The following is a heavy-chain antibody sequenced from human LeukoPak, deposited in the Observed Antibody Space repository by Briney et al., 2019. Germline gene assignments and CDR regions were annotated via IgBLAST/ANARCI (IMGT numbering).Heavy chain of an antibody. Sequence: ASVTGSCKASGGTFSSYAISWVRQAPGQRLEWMGGIIPIFGTANYAQKFQGRVTITTDESTSTAYMELSSLRSEDTAVYYCARDLIQRYAFDIWGQGTMVTVSS. CDR1: GGTFSSYA. CDR2: IIPIFGTA. CDR3: ARDLIQRYAFDI. V-gene: IGHV1-69*05. J-gene: IGHJ3*02. D-gene: IGHD5-18*01.